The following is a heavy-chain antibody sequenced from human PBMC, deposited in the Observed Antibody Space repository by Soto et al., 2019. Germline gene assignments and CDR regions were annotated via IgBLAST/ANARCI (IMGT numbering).Heavy chain of an antibody. Sequence: GASVNVSCKASGYTFTSYAMHWVRQAPGQRLEWMGWINAGNGNTKYSQKFQGRVTITRDTSASTAYMELSSLRSEDTAVYYCARVGSDCSSTSCYAFGYWGQGTLVTV. CDR1: GYTFTSYA. J-gene: IGHJ4*02. V-gene: IGHV1-3*01. CDR3: ARVGSDCSSTSCYAFGY. D-gene: IGHD2-2*01. CDR2: INAGNGNT.